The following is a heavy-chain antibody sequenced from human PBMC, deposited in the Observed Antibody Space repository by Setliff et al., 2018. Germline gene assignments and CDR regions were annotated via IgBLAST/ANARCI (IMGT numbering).Heavy chain of an antibody. Sequence: KPSETLSLTCAVSGASISNYYWSWIRQPPGKGLEWIGYIYDSGSTNYNPSLKSRVTISVDTSKNQFSLKLSSVTAADTAVYYCAREAGTIWGQGTLVTVPQ. V-gene: IGHV4-59*12. CDR1: GASISNYY. D-gene: IGHD1-1*01. CDR3: AREAGTI. CDR2: IYDSGST. J-gene: IGHJ4*02.